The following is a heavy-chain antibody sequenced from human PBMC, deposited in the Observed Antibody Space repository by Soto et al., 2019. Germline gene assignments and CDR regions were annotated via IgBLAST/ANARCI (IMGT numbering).Heavy chain of an antibody. V-gene: IGHV4-4*02. CDR3: ARSFGLYAFDH. Sequence: QMQLLESGPGLVKPSETLSLPCAVSSASIDNNWNWVRQPPGNGLEWIGEIHQSGISYKNPSLKSRGTMSVAQAKNQFSLNLSSVTAADTAVYFCARSFGLYAFDHLGPGTLVTVSS. D-gene: IGHD6-19*01. CDR2: IHQSGIS. J-gene: IGHJ4*02. CDR1: SASIDNN.